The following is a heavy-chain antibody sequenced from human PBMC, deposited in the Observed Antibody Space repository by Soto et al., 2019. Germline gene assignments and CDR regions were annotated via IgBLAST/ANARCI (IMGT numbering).Heavy chain of an antibody. CDR2: IMPVFGRP. Sequence: SVKVSCKASGGTFSKNTISWVRQAPGQGLEWMGGIMPVFGRPNYAQKFQGRVTITADEYTRTAYMELSRLKADDTAVYYCARQFDYDTSGYYYAYWGQGTQVTVSS. CDR3: ARQFDYDTSGYYYAY. CDR1: GGTFSKNT. D-gene: IGHD3-22*01. V-gene: IGHV1-69*13. J-gene: IGHJ4*02.